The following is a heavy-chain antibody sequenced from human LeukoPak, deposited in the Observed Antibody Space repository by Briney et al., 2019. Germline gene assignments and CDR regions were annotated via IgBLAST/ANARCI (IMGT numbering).Heavy chain of an antibody. V-gene: IGHV1-24*01. J-gene: IGHJ4*02. CDR1: GYTLTELS. CDR2: FDPEDGET. D-gene: IGHD3-22*01. CDR3: ATLLRRGDYFDY. Sequence: ASVKVSCRVSGYTLTELSMHWVRQAPGKGLEWMGGFDPEDGETIYAQKFQGRVTMTEDTSTDTAYMELSSLRSEDTAVYYCATLLRRGDYFDYWGQGTLVTVFS.